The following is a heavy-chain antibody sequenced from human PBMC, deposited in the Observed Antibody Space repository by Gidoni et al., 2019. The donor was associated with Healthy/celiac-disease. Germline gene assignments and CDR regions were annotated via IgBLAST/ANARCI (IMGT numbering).Heavy chain of an antibody. CDR2: ISSSSSTI. Sequence: EVQLVASGGGLVQPGGSPRYPCAASGFTFSSYSMNWVRQAPRKGLEWVSYISSSSSTIYYADSVKGRFTISRDNAKNSLYLQMNSLRDEDTAVYYCARRGQLVRGFDCWGQGTLVTVSS. D-gene: IGHD6-13*01. V-gene: IGHV3-48*02. J-gene: IGHJ4*02. CDR1: GFTFSSYS. CDR3: ARRGQLVRGFDC.